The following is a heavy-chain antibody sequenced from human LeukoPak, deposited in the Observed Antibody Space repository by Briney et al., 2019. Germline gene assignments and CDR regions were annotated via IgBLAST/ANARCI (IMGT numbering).Heavy chain of an antibody. CDR2: IYYSGVT. V-gene: IGHV4-31*03. CDR1: GGSISSGDYY. CDR3: ARVRFLEWLPFDY. J-gene: IGHJ4*02. Sequence: MTSQTLSLTCTVSGGSISSGDYYWSWIRQRPGKGLEWIGSIYYSGVTYYNPSLESRVTISVDTSKNQFSLNLSSVTAADTAVYYCARVRFLEWLPFDYWGQGTLVTVSS. D-gene: IGHD3-3*01.